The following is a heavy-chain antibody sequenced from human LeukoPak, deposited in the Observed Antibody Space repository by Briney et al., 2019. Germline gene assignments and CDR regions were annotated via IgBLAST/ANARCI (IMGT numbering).Heavy chain of an antibody. CDR2: ISGNGGST. CDR3: AXXXXXCSGTSCYTSN. D-gene: IGHD2-2*02. V-gene: IGHV3-23*01. CDR1: GFTFSTYA. J-gene: IGHJ4*02. Sequence: PGGSLRLSCAASGFTFSTYAMSWVRQAPGKGLERASVISGNGGSTSYTDSVKGRFTISRDSSKNMLYLQMNNMRAEDMALYYXAXXXXXCSGTSCYTSNWGQGTLVTVSS.